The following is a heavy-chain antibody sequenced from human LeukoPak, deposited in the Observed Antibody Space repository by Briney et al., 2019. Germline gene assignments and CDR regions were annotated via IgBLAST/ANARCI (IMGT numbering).Heavy chain of an antibody. CDR3: ARAERVPDSSGYYPNFYFDY. Sequence: SQTLSLTCTVSGGSISSGGYYWSWIRQHPGKGLEWIGYIYYSGSTNYNPSLKSRVTISVDTSKNQFSLKLSSVTAADTAVYYCARAERVPDSSGYYPNFYFDYWGQGTLVTVSS. D-gene: IGHD3-22*01. CDR1: GGSISSGGYY. J-gene: IGHJ4*02. CDR2: IYYSGST. V-gene: IGHV4-31*03.